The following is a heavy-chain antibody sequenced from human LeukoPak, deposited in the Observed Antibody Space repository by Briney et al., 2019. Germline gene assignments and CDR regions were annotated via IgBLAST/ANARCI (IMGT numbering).Heavy chain of an antibody. CDR3: ARDRYYYDSSGYYDRYFDY. V-gene: IGHV4-30-4*08. D-gene: IGHD3-22*01. CDR1: GGSISSGDYY. J-gene: IGHJ4*02. CDR2: IYYSGST. Sequence: SQTLSLTCTVSGGSISSGDYYWSWIRQPPGKRLEWIGYIYYSGSTYYNPSLKSRVTISVDTSKNQFSLKLSSVTAADTAVYYCARDRYYYDSSGYYDRYFDYWGQGTLVTVSS.